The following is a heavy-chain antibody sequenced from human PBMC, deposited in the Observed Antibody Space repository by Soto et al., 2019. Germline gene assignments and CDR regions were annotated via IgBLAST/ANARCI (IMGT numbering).Heavy chain of an antibody. D-gene: IGHD5-12*01. CDR1: GFAVSSTY. Sequence: GGSLRLSCAASGFAVSSTYMTWVRQAPGKGLEWVSVIYGGLTTSYADSVKGRFTISRDNSKNTVFLQMNSLRVEDTAVYYCAKTMARLGGYDMNWLAPWGQGTMVTVSS. J-gene: IGHJ5*02. CDR2: IYGGLTT. V-gene: IGHV3-53*01. CDR3: AKTMARLGGYDMNWLAP.